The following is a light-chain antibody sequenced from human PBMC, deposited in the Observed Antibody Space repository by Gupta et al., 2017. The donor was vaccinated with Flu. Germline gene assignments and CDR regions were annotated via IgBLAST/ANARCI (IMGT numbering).Light chain of an antibody. J-gene: IGLJ3*02. Sequence: TVVTQEPALSVSPGGTATLTCGFSSGSVSSSHSVGLYQPPPGQPPRTLIHTANIRSSGVPDRFFGFICGNRAVLTIAGAQEDEECVYYCLSDQGGGVSLFGGGTKVTV. CDR3: LSDQGGGVSL. CDR2: TAN. V-gene: IGLV8-61*01. CDR1: SGSVSSSHS.